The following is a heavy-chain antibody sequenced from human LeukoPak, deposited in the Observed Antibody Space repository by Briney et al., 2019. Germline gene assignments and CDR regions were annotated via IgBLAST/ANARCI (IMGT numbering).Heavy chain of an antibody. J-gene: IGHJ2*01. Sequence: KASETLSLTCTVSGGSISSNNYYWGWIRQPPGKGLEWIGSIYYGGYTYYNPSLKSRITISVDTSKNQFSLKLSSVTAADTAVYYCARGRGVVLLMMPIGQWYFDLWGRGTLVTVSS. CDR3: ARGRGVVLLMMPIGQWYFDL. CDR1: GGSISSNNYY. D-gene: IGHD2/OR15-2a*01. CDR2: IYYGGYT. V-gene: IGHV4-39*07.